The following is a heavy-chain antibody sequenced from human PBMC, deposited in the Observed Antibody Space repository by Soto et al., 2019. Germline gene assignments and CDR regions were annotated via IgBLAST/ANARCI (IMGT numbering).Heavy chain of an antibody. V-gene: IGHV3-23*01. CDR1: GFTFSSYA. J-gene: IGHJ4*02. D-gene: IGHD6-19*01. CDR2: ISGSGGST. CDR3: AKDFSRGWHQMFDY. Sequence: HPGGSLRLSCAASGFTFSSYAMSWVRQAPGKGLEWVSAISGSGGSTYYADSVKGRFTISRDNSKNTLYLQMNSLRAEDTAVYYCAKDFSRGWHQMFDYWGQGTLVTVSS.